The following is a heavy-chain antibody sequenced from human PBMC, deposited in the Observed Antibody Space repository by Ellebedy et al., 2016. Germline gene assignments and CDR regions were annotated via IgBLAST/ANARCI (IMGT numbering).Heavy chain of an antibody. Sequence: GGSLRLSCKGSGYNFTIYWIGWVRQVPGKGLEWMGIIYPGDSDARYSPSFQGQVTIAVDKSINTAYLQWSSLKASDTAMYYCARSSSIRSPRDYWGQGTQVTVSS. D-gene: IGHD6-6*01. V-gene: IGHV5-51*01. CDR2: IYPGDSDA. CDR3: ARSSSIRSPRDY. J-gene: IGHJ4*02. CDR1: GYNFTIYW.